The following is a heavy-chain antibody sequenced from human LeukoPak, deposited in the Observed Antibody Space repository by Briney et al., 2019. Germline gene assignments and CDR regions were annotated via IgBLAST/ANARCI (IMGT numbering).Heavy chain of an antibody. D-gene: IGHD3-3*01. V-gene: IGHV1-2*02. CDR2: INPNSGGT. J-gene: IGHJ5*02. Sequence: ASVKVPCKASGYTFTGYYMHWVRQAPGQGLEWMGWINPNSGGTNYAQKFQGRVTMTRDTSISTAYMELSRLRSDDTAVYYCARDSPQNYDFWSGYSEFDPWGQGTLVTVSS. CDR1: GYTFTGYY. CDR3: ARDSPQNYDFWSGYSEFDP.